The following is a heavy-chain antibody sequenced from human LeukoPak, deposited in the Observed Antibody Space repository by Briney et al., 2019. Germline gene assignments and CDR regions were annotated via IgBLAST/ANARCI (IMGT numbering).Heavy chain of an antibody. V-gene: IGHV4-39*02. CDR2: IFYSGSA. Sequence: PSETLSLTCTVSGGSISSSSYYLGWIRQPPGKGLEWIGGIFYSGSAYYNPSLKSRVTISVDTSKNHFSLKLSSVIAADTAVYYCARTASEYSISWIDWGQGTLVTVSS. CDR3: ARTASEYSISWID. CDR1: GGSISSSSYY. D-gene: IGHD6-13*01. J-gene: IGHJ1*01.